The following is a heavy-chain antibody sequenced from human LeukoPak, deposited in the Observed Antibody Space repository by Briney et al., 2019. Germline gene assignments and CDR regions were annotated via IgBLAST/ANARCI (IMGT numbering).Heavy chain of an antibody. CDR2: IYYDGST. CDR1: GNSVSSTIHY. Sequence: PSETLSLTCSVSGNSVSSTIHYWGWIRQPPGKGLEWIGSIYYDGSTYYSPSLKSRLTISVDTSKNQFSLKLSSVTAADTAVYYCARHDSLGIRKVCDYWGQGILVTVSS. CDR3: ARHDSLGIRKVCDY. D-gene: IGHD5-18*01. J-gene: IGHJ4*02. V-gene: IGHV4-39*01.